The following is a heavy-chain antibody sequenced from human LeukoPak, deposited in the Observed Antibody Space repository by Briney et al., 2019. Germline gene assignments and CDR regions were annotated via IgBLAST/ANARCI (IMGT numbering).Heavy chain of an antibody. Sequence: SETLSLTCTVSGGSIRSYYWSWIRQPPGKGLEWIGYIYYSGSTNYNPSLKSRVTISVDTSKNQFSLKLSSVAAADTAVYYCAGVVIMGDYYYYYMDVWGKGTTVTVSS. CDR2: IYYSGST. CDR3: AGVVIMGDYYYYYMDV. D-gene: IGHD3-3*01. V-gene: IGHV4-59*01. CDR1: GGSIRSYY. J-gene: IGHJ6*03.